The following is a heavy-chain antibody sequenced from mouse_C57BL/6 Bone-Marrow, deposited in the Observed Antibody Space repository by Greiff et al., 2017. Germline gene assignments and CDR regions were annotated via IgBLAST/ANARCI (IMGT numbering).Heavy chain of an antibody. CDR2: IDPEDGDT. J-gene: IGHJ4*01. CDR1: GFNIKDYY. D-gene: IGHD1-1*01. V-gene: IGHV14-1*01. Sequence: VQLQQSGAELVRPGASVTLSCTASGFNIKDYYMHWVKQRPEHGLEWIGRIDPEDGDTAYAPKFQGKATMTADTSSNTAYLQLSSLTSEDTAVYYCTSSFTTVVDRDYWGQGTSVTVSS. CDR3: TSSFTTVVDRDY.